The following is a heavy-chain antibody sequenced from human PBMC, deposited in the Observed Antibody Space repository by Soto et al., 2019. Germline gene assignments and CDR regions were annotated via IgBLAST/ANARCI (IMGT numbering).Heavy chain of an antibody. D-gene: IGHD3-10*02. J-gene: IGHJ4*02. CDR2: ISYDGSNK. CDR1: GFTFSSYG. V-gene: IGHV3-30*18. CDR3: AKDVRGDGYNYFDY. Sequence: ESGGGVVQPGRSLRLSCAASGFTFSSYGMHWVRQAPGKGLEWVAVISYDGSNKYYADSVKGRFTISRDNSKNTLYLQMNSLRAEDTAVYYCAKDVRGDGYNYFDYWGQGTLVTVSS.